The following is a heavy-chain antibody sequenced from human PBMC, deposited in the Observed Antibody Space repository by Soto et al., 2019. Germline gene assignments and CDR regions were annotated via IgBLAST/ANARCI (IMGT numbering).Heavy chain of an antibody. CDR3: AREDRDRETGLVPAAIDGMDV. V-gene: IGHV1-69*08. D-gene: IGHD2-2*01. Sequence: QVQLVQSGAEVKKPGSSVKVSCKASGDTFSRYSITWVRQAPGHGLEWIGRIIPIFGIPTYAQKFQDRATFTADESTSTAYMVLSSLRSDDTAVYYCAREDRDRETGLVPAAIDGMDVWGQGTTVTVSS. J-gene: IGHJ6*02. CDR1: GDTFSRYS. CDR2: IIPIFGIP.